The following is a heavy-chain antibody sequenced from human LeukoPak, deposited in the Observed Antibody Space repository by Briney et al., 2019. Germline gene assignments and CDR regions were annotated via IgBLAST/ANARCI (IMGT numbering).Heavy chain of an antibody. D-gene: IGHD5-24*01. CDR3: ARAGRDGYNYEGDY. CDR2: IGTAGDT. CDR1: GFTFSSYD. V-gene: IGHV3-13*01. J-gene: IGHJ4*02. Sequence: PGGSLRLSCAASGFTFSSYDMHWVRQATGKGLEWVSAIGTAGDTYYPGSVKGRFTISRENAKNSLYLQMNSLRAEDTAVYYCARAGRDGYNYEGDYWGQGTLVTVSS.